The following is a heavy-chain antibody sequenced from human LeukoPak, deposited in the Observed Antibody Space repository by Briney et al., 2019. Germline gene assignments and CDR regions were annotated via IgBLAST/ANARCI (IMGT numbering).Heavy chain of an antibody. D-gene: IGHD1-26*01. CDR1: GFTFSGSA. V-gene: IGHV3-73*01. CDR3: TSGSAVGDY. Sequence: GGSLRLSCAASGFTFSGSAMHWVRQASGKGLEWVGRIRSKANSYATTYAASVKGRFTISRDDSKNTAYLQMNSLKTEDTAVYYCTSGSAVGDYWGQGTLVTVSS. CDR2: IRSKANSYAT. J-gene: IGHJ4*02.